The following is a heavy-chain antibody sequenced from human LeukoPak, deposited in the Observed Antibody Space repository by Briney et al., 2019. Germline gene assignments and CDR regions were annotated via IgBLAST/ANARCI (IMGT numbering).Heavy chain of an antibody. Sequence: GSLGPSCAASGFTFSSYEMNWVRQAPGEGVEGVLYVSSSGSTIYYADSVKGRFTISRDNAKNSLYLQMNSLRAEDTAVYYCARDGSGWYVFDYWGQGTLVTVSS. CDR3: ARDGSGWYVFDY. V-gene: IGHV3-48*03. D-gene: IGHD6-19*01. J-gene: IGHJ4*02. CDR1: GFTFSSYE. CDR2: VSSSGSTI.